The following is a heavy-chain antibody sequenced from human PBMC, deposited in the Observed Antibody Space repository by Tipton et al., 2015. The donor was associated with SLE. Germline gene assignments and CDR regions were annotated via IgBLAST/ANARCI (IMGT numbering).Heavy chain of an antibody. J-gene: IGHJ4*02. Sequence: LRLSCAVYGGSFSGYYWNWIRQPPGKGLEWIGEISHSGSTYYNPSLKSRVTISVDTSKNQFSLKLSSVTAADTAVYYCARGDLTNWINNPFDSWGQGTLVTVSS. CDR2: ISHSGST. CDR1: GGSFSGYY. D-gene: IGHD1/OR15-1a*01. CDR3: ARGDLTNWINNPFDS. V-gene: IGHV4-34*01.